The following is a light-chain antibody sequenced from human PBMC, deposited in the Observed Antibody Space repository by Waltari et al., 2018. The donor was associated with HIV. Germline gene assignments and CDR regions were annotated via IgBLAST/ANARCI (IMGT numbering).Light chain of an antibody. CDR1: SSNIGSKN. J-gene: IGLJ3*02. V-gene: IGLV1-44*01. Sequence: QSVLTQPPSASGTPGQRVTIFCSGSSSNIGSKNVNWYQQVPGTAPKLIIYRDDQRSSGVPDRYAGSKSDTSAAPAISGLQTEDEADDYCEAWDGSLRGWVFGGATKRTVL. CDR2: RDD. CDR3: EAWDGSLRGWV.